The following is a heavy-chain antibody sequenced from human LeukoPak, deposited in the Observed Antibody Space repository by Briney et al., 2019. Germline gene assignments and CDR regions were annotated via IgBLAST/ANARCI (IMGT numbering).Heavy chain of an antibody. D-gene: IGHD6-13*01. V-gene: IGHV3-21*01. CDR2: ISSGRTYT. CDR1: GFTFSSFN. Sequence: GGSLRLSCAASGFTFSSFNMNWVRQAPGKGLEWVSSISSGRTYTYYADSVKGRSTISRENTKNSLFLQMNSLRAEDTAIYYCARGDRSAVFDYWGQGSLVTVSS. CDR3: ARGDRSAVFDY. J-gene: IGHJ4*02.